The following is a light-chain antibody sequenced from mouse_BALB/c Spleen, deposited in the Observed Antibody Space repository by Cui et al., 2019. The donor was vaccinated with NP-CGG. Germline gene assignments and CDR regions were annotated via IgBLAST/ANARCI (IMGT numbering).Light chain of an antibody. V-gene: IGLV1*01. CDR2: GTN. CDR3: ALWYSNHWV. Sequence: QAHVTPDKDPTTSPGETVTLTCRSSTGAVTTSNYANWVQEKPDHLFTGLIGGTNNRAPGVPARFSGSLIGDKAALTITGAQTEDEAIYFCALWYSNHWVFGGGTKLTVL. CDR1: TGAVTTSNY. J-gene: IGLJ1*01.